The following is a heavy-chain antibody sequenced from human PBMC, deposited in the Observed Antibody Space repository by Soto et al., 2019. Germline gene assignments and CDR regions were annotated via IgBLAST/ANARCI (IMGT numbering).Heavy chain of an antibody. CDR1: GYSISSGYY. CDR2: IYHSGST. Sequence: ASETLSLTCAVSGYSISSGYYWGWIRQPPGKGLEWIGSIYHSGSTYYNPSLKSRVTISVDTSKNQFSLKLSSVTAADTAVYYCARDSIPGMDVWGQGTTVTVSS. J-gene: IGHJ6*02. CDR3: ARDSIPGMDV. D-gene: IGHD2-2*02. V-gene: IGHV4-38-2*02.